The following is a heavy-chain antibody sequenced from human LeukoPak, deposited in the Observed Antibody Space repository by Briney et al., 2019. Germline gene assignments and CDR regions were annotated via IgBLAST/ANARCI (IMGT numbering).Heavy chain of an antibody. V-gene: IGHV3-23*01. D-gene: IGHD1/OR15-1a*01. J-gene: IGHJ5*02. CDR3: AKERDWEQLGCFDP. CDR1: GFTFSSYA. CDR2: ISISGTST. Sequence: GGSLRLSCAASGFTFSSYAMNWVRQAPGKGLEWVSAISISGTSTYYADSVKGRFTISRDNSKNTLYLQMNSLRAENTAVYYCAKERDWEQLGCFDPWGQGTLVAVST.